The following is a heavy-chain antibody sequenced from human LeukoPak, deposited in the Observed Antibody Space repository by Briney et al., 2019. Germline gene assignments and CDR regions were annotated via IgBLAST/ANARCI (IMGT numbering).Heavy chain of an antibody. Sequence: ASVKVSCKASGYTFTSYYMHWVRQAPGQGLEWMGIINPSGGSTSYAQKLQGRVTMTRDTSTSTVYMELSSLRSEDTAVYYCARDWGEQWLVDYWGQGTLVTVSS. CDR3: ARDWGEQWLVDY. CDR2: INPSGGST. V-gene: IGHV1-46*01. J-gene: IGHJ4*02. CDR1: GYTFTSYY. D-gene: IGHD6-19*01.